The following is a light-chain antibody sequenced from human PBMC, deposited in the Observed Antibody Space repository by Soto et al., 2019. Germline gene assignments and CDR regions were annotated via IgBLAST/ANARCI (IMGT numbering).Light chain of an antibody. Sequence: DIQMTQSPSSLSASVGDRVTITFRASQAIGNYLNWYQQKAGKAPNLLIFGATTLQSGVPSRFSGSGYGTNFTLIISVLQPEDFAIYYCQQCHATPLTFGQGTRLEIK. CDR2: GAT. V-gene: IGKV1-39*01. J-gene: IGKJ5*01. CDR3: QQCHATPLT. CDR1: QAIGNY.